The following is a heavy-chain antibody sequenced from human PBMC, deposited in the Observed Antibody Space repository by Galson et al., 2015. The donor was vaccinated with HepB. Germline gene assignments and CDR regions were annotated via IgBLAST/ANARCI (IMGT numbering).Heavy chain of an antibody. CDR3: AREVRFSDAFDV. V-gene: IGHV3-30*04. J-gene: IGHJ3*01. CDR2: ISHDGSKT. Sequence: SLRLSCAASGFTFNTYPMHWVRQAPGKGLEWVASISHDGSKTFAADSMKGRFTISRDNSKDAMFLHVNSLRPEDTAVYYCAREVRFSDAFDVWGQGTMVTVSS. D-gene: IGHD4/OR15-4a*01. CDR1: GFTFNTYP.